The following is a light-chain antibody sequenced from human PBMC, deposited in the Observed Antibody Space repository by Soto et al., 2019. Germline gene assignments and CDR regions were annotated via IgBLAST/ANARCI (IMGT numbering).Light chain of an antibody. Sequence: EIVMTQSPATLSVSPGDRATLSCRASQSVSSNLAWYQQKPGQAPRLLIYGASTRATGIPARFSGSGSGTEFTLTISSLQSEDFAVYYCQQYNNWPPWTFGQGTNVDIK. CDR3: QQYNNWPPWT. CDR1: QSVSSN. V-gene: IGKV3-15*01. CDR2: GAS. J-gene: IGKJ1*01.